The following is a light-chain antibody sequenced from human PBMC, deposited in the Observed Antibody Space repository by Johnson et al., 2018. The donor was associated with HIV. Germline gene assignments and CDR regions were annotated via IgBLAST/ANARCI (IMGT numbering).Light chain of an antibody. CDR1: SSNIGNHY. J-gene: IGLJ1*01. Sequence: QSVLTQPPSVSAAPGQKVTISCSGSSSNIGNHYVSWYQHLPGTAPKLLIYENNKRPSGIPDRFSGSKSGTSATLDITGLKTGDEADYYCATWDNSLSAHGFGTGTKVTVL. CDR2: ENN. V-gene: IGLV1-51*02. CDR3: ATWDNSLSAHG.